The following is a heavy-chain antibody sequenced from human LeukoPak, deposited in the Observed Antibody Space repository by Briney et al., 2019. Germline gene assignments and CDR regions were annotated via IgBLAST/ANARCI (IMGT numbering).Heavy chain of an antibody. V-gene: IGHV3-48*01. D-gene: IGHD6-6*01. Sequence: PGGSLRLSCAASGFTFSSYSITWVRQAPGKGLEWVSYISSTSSTIYYADSVKGRFTISRDNAKNSLYLQMNSLRAEDTAIYYCAREPTGYTSSSFDFWGQGTLVTVSS. J-gene: IGHJ4*02. CDR3: AREPTGYTSSSFDF. CDR2: ISSTSSTI. CDR1: GFTFSSYS.